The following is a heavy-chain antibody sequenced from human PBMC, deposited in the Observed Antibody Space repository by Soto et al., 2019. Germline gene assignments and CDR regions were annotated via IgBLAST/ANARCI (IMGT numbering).Heavy chain of an antibody. Sequence: EVQLLESGGGLVQPGGSLRLSCAASGFTFSSYAMSWVRQAPGKGLEWVSAISGSGGSTYYADSVKGRFTITRDNSKNTLYLQTNSMRGEDTAVDYCAKKGQEITCGGVIADWGQGTLVTVSS. CDR1: GFTFSSYA. D-gene: IGHD3-16*02. CDR3: AKKGQEITCGGVIAD. V-gene: IGHV3-23*01. J-gene: IGHJ4*02. CDR2: ISGSGGST.